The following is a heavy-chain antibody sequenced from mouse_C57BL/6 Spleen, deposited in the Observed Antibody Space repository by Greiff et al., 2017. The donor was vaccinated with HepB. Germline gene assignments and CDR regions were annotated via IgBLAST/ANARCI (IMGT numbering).Heavy chain of an antibody. J-gene: IGHJ4*01. V-gene: IGHV1-63*01. CDR2: IYPGGGYT. Sequence: QVHVKQSGAELVRPGTSVKMSCKASGYTFTNYWIGWAKQRPGHGLEWIGDIYPGGGYTNYNEKFKGKATLTADKSSSTAYMQFSSLTSEDSAIYYCARSGYYEVDYWGQGTSVTVSS. D-gene: IGHD2-3*01. CDR1: GYTFTNYW. CDR3: ARSGYYEVDY.